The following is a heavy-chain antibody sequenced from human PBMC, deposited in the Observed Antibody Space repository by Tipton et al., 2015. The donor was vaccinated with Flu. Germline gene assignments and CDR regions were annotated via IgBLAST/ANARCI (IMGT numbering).Heavy chain of an antibody. CDR1: GFTFDDYA. J-gene: IGHJ4*02. CDR2: ISWNSGSI. D-gene: IGHD4-17*01. Sequence: SLRLSCAASGFTFDDYAMHWVWQAPGKGLEWVSGISWNSGSIGYADSVKGRFTISRDNAKNSLYLQMNSLRAEDTALYYCARGHDYGDYTRGFDYWGQGTLVTVSS. CDR3: ARGHDYGDYTRGFDY. V-gene: IGHV3-9*01.